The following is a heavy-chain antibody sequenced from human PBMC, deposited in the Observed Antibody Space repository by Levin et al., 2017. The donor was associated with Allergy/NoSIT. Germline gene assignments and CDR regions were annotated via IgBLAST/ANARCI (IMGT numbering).Heavy chain of an antibody. CDR2: IYPGDSDT. Sequence: KVSCKGSGYSFTSYWIGWVRQMPEKGLEWMGIIYPGDSDTRYSPSFQGQVTISADKSISTAYLQWSRLKASDTAMYYCARQDPMVRGVGVDYWGQGTLVTVSS. CDR1: GYSFTSYW. D-gene: IGHD3-10*01. V-gene: IGHV5-51*01. J-gene: IGHJ4*02. CDR3: ARQDPMVRGVGVDY.